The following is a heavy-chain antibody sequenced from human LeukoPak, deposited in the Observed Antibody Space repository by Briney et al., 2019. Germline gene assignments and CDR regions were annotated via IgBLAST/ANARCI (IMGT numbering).Heavy chain of an antibody. CDR1: GGSFSGYY. CDR3: ARDRVGATRKFDY. V-gene: IGHV4-34*01. Sequence: PSETLSLTCAVYGGSFSGYYWSWIRQPPGKGLEWIGEINHSGSTNYNPSLKSRVTISVDTSKHQFSLKLISVTAADPAVYYCARDRVGATRKFDYWGQGTLVTVSS. CDR2: INHSGST. D-gene: IGHD1-26*01. J-gene: IGHJ4*02.